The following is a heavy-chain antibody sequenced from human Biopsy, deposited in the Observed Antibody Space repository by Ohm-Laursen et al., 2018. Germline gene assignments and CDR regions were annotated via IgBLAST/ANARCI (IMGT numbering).Heavy chain of an antibody. CDR2: ISASGNHI. Sequence: SLRLSCSASGFTFSGFSMNWVRQAPGKGLEWVSSISASGNHIYYTDSVKGRFTVSRDNGKNSLDLQMNSLRGEDMAVYYCARDGEAKYCRHGVCPSDYWGQGTLVTVSS. D-gene: IGHD2-8*01. CDR1: GFTFSGFS. V-gene: IGHV3-21*01. J-gene: IGHJ4*02. CDR3: ARDGEAKYCRHGVCPSDY.